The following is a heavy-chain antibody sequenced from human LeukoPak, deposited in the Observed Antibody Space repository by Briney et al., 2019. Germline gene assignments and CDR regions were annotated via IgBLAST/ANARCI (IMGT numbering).Heavy chain of an antibody. V-gene: IGHV3-30*02. J-gene: IGHJ4*02. CDR1: GFTFSSYG. CDR2: IRYDGSNK. CDR3: ARVGYIAAADNYFDY. D-gene: IGHD6-13*01. Sequence: GGSLRLSSAASGFTFSSYGMHWVRQAPGKGLEWVAFIRYDGSNKYYADSVKGRFTISRDNSKNTLYLQMNSLRAEDTAVYYCARVGYIAAADNYFDYWGQGTLVTVSS.